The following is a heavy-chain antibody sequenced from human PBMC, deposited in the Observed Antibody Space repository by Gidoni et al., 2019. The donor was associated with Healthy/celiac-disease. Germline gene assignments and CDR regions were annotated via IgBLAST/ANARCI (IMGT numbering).Heavy chain of an antibody. D-gene: IGHD2-15*01. CDR3: AKDPIVVVVAATPTYFDY. V-gene: IGHV3-43*02. Sequence: EVQLVESGGGVVQPGGSLRLSCAASGFTFDDYDMHWVRQAPGKGLELVSLISGDGGSTYYADSVKGRFTISRDNSKNSLYLQMNSLRTEDTALYYCAKDPIVVVVAATPTYFDYWGQGTLVTVSS. J-gene: IGHJ4*02. CDR2: ISGDGGST. CDR1: GFTFDDYD.